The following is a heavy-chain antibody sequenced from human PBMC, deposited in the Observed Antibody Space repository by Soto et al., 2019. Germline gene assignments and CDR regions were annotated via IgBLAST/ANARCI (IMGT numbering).Heavy chain of an antibody. D-gene: IGHD2-2*01. V-gene: IGHV3-23*01. CDR2: ISGSGGST. J-gene: IGHJ5*02. Sequence: PGGSLRLSCAASGFTFSSYAMSWVRQAPGKGLEWVSAISGSGGSTYYADSVKGRFTISRDNSKNTLYLQMNSLRAEDTAVYYCANDVPQAKAVPAAMFGTEGDYNWFDPWGQGTLVTVSS. CDR1: GFTFSSYA. CDR3: ANDVPQAKAVPAAMFGTEGDYNWFDP.